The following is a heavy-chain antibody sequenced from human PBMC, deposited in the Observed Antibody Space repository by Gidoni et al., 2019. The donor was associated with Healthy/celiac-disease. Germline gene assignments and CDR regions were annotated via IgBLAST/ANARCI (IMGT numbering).Heavy chain of an antibody. D-gene: IGHD3-22*01. Sequence: EVQLVESGGGLVKPGGSLRLSCAASGFTFINAWMSWVRQAPGKGLEWVGRIKSKTDGGTTDYAAPVKGRFTISRDDSKNTLYLQMNSLKTEDTAVYYCTTDPGWLLPDDAFDIWGQGTMVTVSS. J-gene: IGHJ3*02. CDR1: GFTFINAW. V-gene: IGHV3-15*01. CDR3: TTDPGWLLPDDAFDI. CDR2: IKSKTDGGTT.